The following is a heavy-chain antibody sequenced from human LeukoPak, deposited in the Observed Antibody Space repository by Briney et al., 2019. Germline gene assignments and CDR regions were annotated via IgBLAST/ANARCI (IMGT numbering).Heavy chain of an antibody. CDR3: AKDGGYDFGDPPGDFDY. CDR2: ISGSGGRT. D-gene: IGHD5-12*01. Sequence: GGSLRLSCAASGFTFSGYDLTWVRQAPGKGLEWVSAISGSGGRTYYADSVKGRFTISRDNSKNTLYLQMNSLRAEDTAVYYCAKDGGYDFGDPPGDFDYWGQGTLVTVSS. V-gene: IGHV3-23*01. J-gene: IGHJ4*02. CDR1: GFTFSGYD.